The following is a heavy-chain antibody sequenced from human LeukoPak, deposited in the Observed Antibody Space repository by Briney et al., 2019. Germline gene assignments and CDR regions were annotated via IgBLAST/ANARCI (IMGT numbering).Heavy chain of an antibody. V-gene: IGHV1-69*05. CDR1: GGTFSSYA. Sequence: ASVKVSCKASGGTFSSYAISWVRQAPGQGLEWMGRIIPIFGTANYAQKFQGRVTITTDESTSTAYMELSSLRSEDTAVYYCARSRVPAAHNWFDPWGREPWSPSPQ. J-gene: IGHJ5*02. CDR2: IIPIFGTA. CDR3: ARSRVPAAHNWFDP. D-gene: IGHD2-2*01.